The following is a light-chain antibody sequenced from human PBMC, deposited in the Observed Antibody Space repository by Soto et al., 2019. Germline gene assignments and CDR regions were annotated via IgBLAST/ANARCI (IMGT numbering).Light chain of an antibody. V-gene: IGKV1-9*01. CDR3: QQLNSTIT. CDR2: AAS. J-gene: IGKJ5*01. Sequence: IQLTQSPSSLSASVGDRVTITCRASQGISSYLAWYQQKPGKAPKLLIYAASTLQSGVPSRFSGSGSGTDFTLTISSMKPEDFATYYCQQLNSTITFGQGTRLEIK. CDR1: QGISSY.